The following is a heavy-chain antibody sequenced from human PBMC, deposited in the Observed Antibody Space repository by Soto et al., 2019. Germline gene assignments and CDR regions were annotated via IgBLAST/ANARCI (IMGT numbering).Heavy chain of an antibody. V-gene: IGHV5-10-1*01. D-gene: IGHD3-9*01. CDR3: ASQSRLVNNWFDP. CDR1: GYSFTIYR. J-gene: IGHJ5*02. CDR2: IDPSDSYT. Sequence: PGESLKTSCKGLGYSFTIYRISWERQMPGKGLERMGRIDPSDSYTNYSPSYQGHVTISADKSISTAYRQWSSRKASDTAMYYCASQSRLVNNWFDPRGQGALVTVSS.